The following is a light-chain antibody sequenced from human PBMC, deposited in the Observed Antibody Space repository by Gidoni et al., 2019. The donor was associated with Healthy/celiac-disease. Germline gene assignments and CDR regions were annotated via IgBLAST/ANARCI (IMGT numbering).Light chain of an antibody. J-gene: IGKJ4*01. CDR1: QSVSSSY. V-gene: IGKV3-20*01. CDR3: QQYGSSRT. Sequence: EIVLTQSPGTLSLSPGERATLSCRASQSVSSSYLAWYQQKPGQAPRLLIYGASSRATGIPDRFSGSGSGTDFTLTISRLEPEDFAVYYCQQYGSSRTFXGXTKVXIK. CDR2: GAS.